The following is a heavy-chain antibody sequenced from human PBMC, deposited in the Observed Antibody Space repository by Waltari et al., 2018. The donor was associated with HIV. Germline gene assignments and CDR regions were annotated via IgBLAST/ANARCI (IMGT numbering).Heavy chain of an antibody. J-gene: IGHJ6*02. D-gene: IGHD2-2*01. CDR3: ARDRFFVVVPAANFYYGMDV. CDR2: IGAYNGNT. V-gene: IGHV1-18*01. Sequence: QVQLVQSGAEVKKPGASVKVSCKASGYTFTSYGISWVRQAPGQGLEWMGWIGAYNGNTNYAQKLQGRVTMTTDTSTSTAYMELRSLRSDDTAVYYCARDRFFVVVPAANFYYGMDVWGQGTTVTVSS. CDR1: GYTFTSYG.